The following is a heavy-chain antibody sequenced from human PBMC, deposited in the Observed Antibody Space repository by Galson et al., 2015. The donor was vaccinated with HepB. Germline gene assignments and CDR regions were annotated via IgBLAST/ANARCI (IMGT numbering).Heavy chain of an antibody. J-gene: IGHJ4*02. V-gene: IGHV4-31*03. CDR2: IYYSGSS. CDR1: GGSISRGGYY. D-gene: IGHD1-14*01. CDR3: ARNFRTNPYFDY. Sequence: TLSLTCTVSGGSISRGGYYWSWIRQHPGKGLEWIGYIYYSGSSYYNPSLKSRVTISVDTSKNQFSLKLRSATAADTAVYYCARNFRTNPYFDYWGQGTLVTVSS.